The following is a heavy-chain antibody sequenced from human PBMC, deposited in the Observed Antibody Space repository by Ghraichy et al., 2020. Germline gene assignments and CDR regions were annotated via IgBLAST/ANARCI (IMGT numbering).Heavy chain of an antibody. CDR3: ARDMLNAGAFDY. J-gene: IGHJ4*02. Sequence: GGSLRLSCAASGFTFNSYEMNWVRQAPGKGLEWVSYISSSGGSKYYADSVRGRFTISRDNAKNSLFLQMNSLRAEDTAFYYCARDMLNAGAFDYWGQGTLVTVSS. D-gene: IGHD1-26*01. CDR2: ISSSGGSK. V-gene: IGHV3-48*03. CDR1: GFTFNSYE.